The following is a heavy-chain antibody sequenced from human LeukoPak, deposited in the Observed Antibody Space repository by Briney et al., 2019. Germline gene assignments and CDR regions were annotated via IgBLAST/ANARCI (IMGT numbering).Heavy chain of an antibody. V-gene: IGHV4-4*07. CDR1: GDSISSYY. CDR2: IYTSGST. J-gene: IGHJ4*02. D-gene: IGHD3-22*01. CDR3: ALWGYFDSSGRHF. Sequence: SETLSLTCTVSGDSISSYYWSWIRQPAGKGLEWIGRIYTSGSTNYNPSLKSRVTISVDTSKNQFSLNLNSATAADTAVYYCALWGYFDSSGRHFWGQGTLVTVSS.